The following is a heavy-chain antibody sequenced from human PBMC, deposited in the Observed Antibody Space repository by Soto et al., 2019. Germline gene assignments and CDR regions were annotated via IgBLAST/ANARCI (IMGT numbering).Heavy chain of an antibody. CDR2: IYPGDSDT. V-gene: IGHV5-51*01. Sequence: PGESLKISCKGSGYSFTSYWIGWVRQMPGKGLEWMGIIYPGDSDTRYSPSFQGQVTISADKSISTAYLQWSSLKASDTAMYYCSRSDWRPSYPYYYYGMDVWGQGTTVTVSS. CDR3: SRSDWRPSYPYYYYGMDV. CDR1: GYSFTSYW. J-gene: IGHJ6*02. D-gene: IGHD2-21*02.